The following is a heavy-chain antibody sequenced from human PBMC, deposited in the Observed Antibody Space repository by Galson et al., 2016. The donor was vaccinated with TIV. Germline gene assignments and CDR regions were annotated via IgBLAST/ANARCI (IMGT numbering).Heavy chain of an antibody. D-gene: IGHD6-19*01. V-gene: IGHV4-39*01. Sequence: LSLTCTVSGASIIVSSNYWVWIRQPPGKGLEWMGTIFYTGTTYYNPSLKSRVTISLDASRRQFSLRVNSVTAADTAIYYCARRQQSLGGSFDVWGQGTMVAVS. CDR2: IFYTGTT. CDR1: GASIIVSSNY. J-gene: IGHJ3*01. CDR3: ARRQQSLGGSFDV.